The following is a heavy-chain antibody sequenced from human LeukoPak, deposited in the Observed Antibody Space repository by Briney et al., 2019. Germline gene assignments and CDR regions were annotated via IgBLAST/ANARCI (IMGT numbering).Heavy chain of an antibody. CDR1: GFTFSSYE. V-gene: IGHV3-48*03. CDR2: ISSSGSTI. Sequence: GGSLRLSCAASGFTFSSYEMNWVRQAPGKGLEWVSYISSSGSTIYYADSVKGRFTISRDNAKNSLYLQMNSPRAEDTAVYYCARDYPRDGYNYVDYWGQGTLVTVSS. D-gene: IGHD5-24*01. J-gene: IGHJ4*02. CDR3: ARDYPRDGYNYVDY.